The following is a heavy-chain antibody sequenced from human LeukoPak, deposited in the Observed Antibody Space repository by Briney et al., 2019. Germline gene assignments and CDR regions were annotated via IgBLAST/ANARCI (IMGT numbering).Heavy chain of an antibody. Sequence: SETLSLTCTVSGGSISSYYWSWIRQPPGKGLEWIGYIYTSGSTNYNPSLKSRVTISVDTSKNQFSLKLSSVTAADTAVYYCARHVRSSSWYFGYWGQGTLVTVSS. J-gene: IGHJ4*02. CDR1: GGSISSYY. CDR2: IYTSGST. D-gene: IGHD6-13*01. V-gene: IGHV4-4*09. CDR3: ARHVRSSSWYFGY.